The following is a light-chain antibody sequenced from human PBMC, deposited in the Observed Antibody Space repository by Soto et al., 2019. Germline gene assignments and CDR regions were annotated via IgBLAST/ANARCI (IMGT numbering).Light chain of an antibody. Sequence: EIVMTQSPATLSVSPGETATLSCRASQSVTYNFAWSQQKPGQGPRLLIYGAFTSATGIPARISGSGSGTEFTLTISSLQSEDFAVYYCQQYKNWPPLTFGGGTKVEIK. J-gene: IGKJ4*01. CDR2: GAF. CDR1: QSVTYN. CDR3: QQYKNWPPLT. V-gene: IGKV3-15*01.